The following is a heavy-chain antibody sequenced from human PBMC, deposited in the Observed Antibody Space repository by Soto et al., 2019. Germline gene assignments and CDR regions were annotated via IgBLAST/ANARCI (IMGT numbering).Heavy chain of an antibody. CDR1: GGSISSGGYY. V-gene: IGHV4-31*03. Sequence: SETLSLTCTVSGGSISSGGYYWSWIRQHPGKGLEWIGYIYYSGSTYYNPSLKSRVTISVDTSKNQFSLKLSSVTAADTAVYYCARVDRGDNWNYSEEVSYYMDVWGKGTTVTVSS. CDR2: IYYSGST. CDR3: ARVDRGDNWNYSEEVSYYMDV. D-gene: IGHD1-7*01. J-gene: IGHJ6*03.